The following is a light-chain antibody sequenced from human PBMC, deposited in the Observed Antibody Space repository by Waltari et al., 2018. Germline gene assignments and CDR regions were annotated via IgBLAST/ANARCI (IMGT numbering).Light chain of an antibody. V-gene: IGLV2-14*03. CDR3: SSYISSSTLEL. CDR2: DVS. J-gene: IGLJ2*01. CDR1: RSVFVSYNY. Sequence: QSALTQPASVSGSPGQSIPISCTGTRSVFVSYNYVSWYQQHPGKAPKLIIFDVSNRPSGVSNRFSGSKSGNTASLTISGLQAEDEADYYCSSYISSSTLELFGGGTSLTVL.